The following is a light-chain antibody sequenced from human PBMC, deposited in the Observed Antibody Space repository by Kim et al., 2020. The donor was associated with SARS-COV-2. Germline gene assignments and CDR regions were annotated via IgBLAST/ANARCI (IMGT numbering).Light chain of an antibody. CDR3: QVWDTDTDDYV. CDR2: YDS. Sequence: APGQMARITCGGNNIGGHSVHWYQQKPGQAPVLVIYYDSDRPSGISERFSGSKAATTATLTISRVEAGDEADYYCQVWDTDTDDYVFGTGTKVTVL. V-gene: IGLV3-21*01. CDR1: NIGGHS. J-gene: IGLJ1*01.